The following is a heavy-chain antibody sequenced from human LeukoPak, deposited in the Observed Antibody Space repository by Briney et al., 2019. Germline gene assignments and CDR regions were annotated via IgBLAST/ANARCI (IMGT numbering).Heavy chain of an antibody. CDR1: GFSIENDW. CDR3: TLIQGWGAGSYFLDY. CDR2: VKSYNAGGTT. D-gene: IGHD3-10*01. J-gene: IGHJ4*02. Sequence: GGSLRLSCAASGFSIENDWMSWVRQAPGKSLEWVGRVKSYNAGGTTHYAAPVKGRFIISRDDSKNMLYLQMDSLKTEDTAVYYCTLIQGWGAGSYFLDYWDQGALVTVSS. V-gene: IGHV3-15*01.